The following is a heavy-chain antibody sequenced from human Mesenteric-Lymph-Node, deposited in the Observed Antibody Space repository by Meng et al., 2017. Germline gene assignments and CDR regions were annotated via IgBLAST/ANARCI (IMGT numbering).Heavy chain of an antibody. V-gene: IGHV3-53*01. D-gene: IGHD2-15*01. Sequence: GESLKISCEVSGLSFGNYWMSWVRQAPGKGLEWVSVIYSGGSTYYADSVKGRFTISRDNSKNTLYLQMNSLRAEDTAVYYCASECSGGSCGVDYWGQGTLVTVSS. CDR1: GLSFGNYW. CDR2: IYSGGST. J-gene: IGHJ4*02. CDR3: ASECSGGSCGVDY.